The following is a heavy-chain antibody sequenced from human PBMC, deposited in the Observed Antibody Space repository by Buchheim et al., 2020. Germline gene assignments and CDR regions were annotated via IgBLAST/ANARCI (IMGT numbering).Heavy chain of an antibody. V-gene: IGHV1-69*04. CDR1: GGTFRSYA. CDR3: ARDSSNEQWLVREAGYFDY. D-gene: IGHD6-19*01. CDR2: IIPILGIA. J-gene: IGHJ4*02. Sequence: QVQLVQSGAEVKKPGSSVKVSCKASGGTFRSYAISWVRQAPGQGLEWMGRIIPILGIANYAQKFQGRVTITADKSTSTAYMELSSLRSEDTAVYYCARDSSNEQWLVREAGYFDYWGQGTL.